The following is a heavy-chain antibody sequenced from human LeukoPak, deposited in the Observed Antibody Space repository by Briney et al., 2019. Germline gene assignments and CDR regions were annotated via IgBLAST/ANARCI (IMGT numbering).Heavy chain of an antibody. Sequence: GGSLRLSCVASGFKFKDYTMHWVRQAPGKGLEWVSGISWESSSKGYADAVNGRFTISRDLSKNTLFLQINSLRPEDTAVYYCSKDRGVFGVAYSLDYWGQGTLVTVSS. CDR1: GFKFKDYT. D-gene: IGHD3-3*01. CDR2: ISWESSSK. V-gene: IGHV3-9*01. J-gene: IGHJ4*02. CDR3: SKDRGVFGVAYSLDY.